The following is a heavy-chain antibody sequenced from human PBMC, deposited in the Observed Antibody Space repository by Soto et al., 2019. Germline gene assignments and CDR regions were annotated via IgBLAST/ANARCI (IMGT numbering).Heavy chain of an antibody. D-gene: IGHD2-2*01. CDR1: GFTFSSYE. CDR3: ARVYCSTTTCHVQAFDS. J-gene: IGHJ4*02. Sequence: GGSLRLSCAASGFTFSSYEMNWVRQAPGKTLEWVSYISSAGNSSYYADSVKSRFTISRDNAKNSLYLQMNSLRVEDAAVYYCARVYCSTTTCHVQAFDSWGQGTLVTVSS. V-gene: IGHV3-48*03. CDR2: ISSAGNSS.